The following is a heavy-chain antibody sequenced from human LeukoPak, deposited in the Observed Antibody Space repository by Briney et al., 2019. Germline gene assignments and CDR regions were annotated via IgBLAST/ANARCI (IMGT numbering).Heavy chain of an antibody. D-gene: IGHD2-8*02. CDR2: IAYDGSDR. CDR3: ARLLGYCTDVVCRYYYYGMDV. Sequence: GGSLRLSCAASGFTFSSYALHWVRQAPGEGLEWVAVIAYDGSDRYYADSVKGRFTVSRDNSKDTLYLEMNSLRPEDTAVYYCARLLGYCTDVVCRYYYYGMDVWGQGTTVTVS. CDR1: GFTFSSYA. J-gene: IGHJ6*02. V-gene: IGHV3-30*04.